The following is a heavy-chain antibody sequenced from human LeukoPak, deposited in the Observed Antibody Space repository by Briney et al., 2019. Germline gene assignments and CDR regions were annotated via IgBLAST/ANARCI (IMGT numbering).Heavy chain of an antibody. CDR3: ARGRSIVVVPAARPGGFDP. D-gene: IGHD2-2*01. CDR2: INHSGST. CDR1: GGSFSGCY. J-gene: IGHJ5*02. Sequence: LETLSLTCAVYGGSFSGCYWSWIRQPPGKGLEWIGEINHSGSTNYNPSLKSRVTISVDTSKNQFSLKLSSVTAADTAVYYCARGRSIVVVPAARPGGFDPWGQGTLVTVSS. V-gene: IGHV4-34*01.